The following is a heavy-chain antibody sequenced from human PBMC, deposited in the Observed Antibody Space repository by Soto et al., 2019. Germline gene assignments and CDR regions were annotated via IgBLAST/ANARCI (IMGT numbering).Heavy chain of an antibody. CDR3: ARIRGYDSLVPVDY. J-gene: IGHJ4*02. V-gene: IGHV2-26*01. CDR1: GFSLNTDGMG. Sequence: QVTLKEAGPVLVKPTETLTLTCTVSGFSLNTDGMGVSWIRQPPGKALEWLAQIFSSDDKSYSASLKSRLSISKDSSGSQVVLFVTNMDPVDTATYYCARIRGYDSLVPVDYWGQGILVTVSS. D-gene: IGHD5-12*01. CDR2: IFSSDDK.